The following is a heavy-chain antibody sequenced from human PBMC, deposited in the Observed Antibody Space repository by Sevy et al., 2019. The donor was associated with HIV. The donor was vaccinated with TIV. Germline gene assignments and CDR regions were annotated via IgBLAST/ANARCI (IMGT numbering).Heavy chain of an antibody. D-gene: IGHD3-3*01. V-gene: IGHV3-23*01. CDR2: ISGSGGIT. CDR3: ARRPDLGVVILTGVLDV. CDR1: GFSFSSYA. Sequence: GGSLRLSCAASGFSFSSYAMSWVRQTPGKGLQWVSVISGSGGITYYAVSVKGRFTIFRDNSRNTVYLQMNSLRAEDTAVYYCARRPDLGVVILTGVLDVWGQGTTVTVSS. J-gene: IGHJ6*02.